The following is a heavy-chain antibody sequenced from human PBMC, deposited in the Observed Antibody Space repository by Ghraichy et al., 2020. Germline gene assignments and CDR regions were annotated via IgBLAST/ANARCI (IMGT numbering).Heavy chain of an antibody. CDR3: ARYPIPPSSPQRAFDY. CDR2: IYSGGST. V-gene: IGHV3-66*01. J-gene: IGHJ4*02. D-gene: IGHD1-26*01. Sequence: GESLNISCAASGFTVSSNYMSWVRQAPGKGLEWVSVIYSGGSTYYADSVKGRFTISRDNSKNTLYLQMNSLRAEDTAVYYCARYPIPPSSPQRAFDYWGQGTLVTVSS. CDR1: GFTVSSNY.